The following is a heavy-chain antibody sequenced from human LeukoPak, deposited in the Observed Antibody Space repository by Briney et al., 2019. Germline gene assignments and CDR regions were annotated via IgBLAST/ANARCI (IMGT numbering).Heavy chain of an antibody. CDR2: ISSSSSYI. CDR1: GFTFSSYS. Sequence: GGSLRLSCVATGFTFSSYSMNWVRQAPGKGLEWVSSISSSSSYIYYADSVKGRFTISRDNAKNSLYLQMNSLRAEDTAVYYCARDGGDYFDYWGQGTLVTVSS. CDR3: ARDGGDYFDY. V-gene: IGHV3-21*01. D-gene: IGHD2-21*01. J-gene: IGHJ4*02.